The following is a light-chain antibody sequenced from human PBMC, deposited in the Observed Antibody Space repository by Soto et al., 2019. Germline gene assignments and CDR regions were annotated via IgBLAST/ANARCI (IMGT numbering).Light chain of an antibody. CDR3: SSYTSSSTLYV. Sequence: QSALTQPASVSGSPGEPITISCSGTSSDVGGYNYVSWYQQPPGKAPKLMIYDVSTRPAGVSNRFSGSKSGNTASLTISGLQAEDEADYYCSSYTSSSTLYVFGTGTKVTVL. J-gene: IGLJ1*01. V-gene: IGLV2-14*01. CDR1: SSDVGGYNY. CDR2: DVS.